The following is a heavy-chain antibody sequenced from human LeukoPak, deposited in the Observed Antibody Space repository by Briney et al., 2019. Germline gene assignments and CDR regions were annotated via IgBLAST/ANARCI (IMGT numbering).Heavy chain of an antibody. V-gene: IGHV4-38-2*02. CDR1: GFTFSSYE. D-gene: IGHD5-24*01. Sequence: GSLRLSCAASGFTFSSYEMNWVRQPPGKGLEWIGSIYSSGSTYYNPSLKSRVTISVDTSKNQFSLKLSSVTAADTAVYYCARDRGEHDYWGQGTLVTVSS. J-gene: IGHJ4*02. CDR2: IYSSGST. CDR3: ARDRGEHDY.